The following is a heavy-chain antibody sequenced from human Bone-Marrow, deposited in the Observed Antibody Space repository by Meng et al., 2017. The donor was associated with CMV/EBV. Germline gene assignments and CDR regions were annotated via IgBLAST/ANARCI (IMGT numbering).Heavy chain of an antibody. CDR1: GFTFSSYD. CDR3: ARGYRSSTSCYRNSAFDI. Sequence: GESLKISCAASGFTFSSYDMHWVRQATGKGLEWVSAIGTAGDTYYPGSVKGRFTISRENAKNSLYLQMNSLRAGDTAVYYCARGYRSSTSCYRNSAFDIWGQGTMVTVSS. V-gene: IGHV3-13*01. CDR2: IGTAGDT. D-gene: IGHD2-2*02. J-gene: IGHJ3*02.